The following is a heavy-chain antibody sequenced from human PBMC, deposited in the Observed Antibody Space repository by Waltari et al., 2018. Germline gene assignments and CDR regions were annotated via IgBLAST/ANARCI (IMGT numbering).Heavy chain of an antibody. D-gene: IGHD5-12*01. Sequence: VQLVQSGAGVKQPGSLVTVPCKSAGATVPCVGLHWLRQAPGQGLEWMGKIIPMPGITDYEQKFQGRLRITADRSTTTGYMELRSLGSEDTAIYYCARRVSTKGAFEVWGRGTLVTVSP. CDR3: ARRVSTKGAFEV. J-gene: IGHJ3*01. V-gene: IGHV1-69*02. CDR1: GATVPCVG. CDR2: IIPMPGIT.